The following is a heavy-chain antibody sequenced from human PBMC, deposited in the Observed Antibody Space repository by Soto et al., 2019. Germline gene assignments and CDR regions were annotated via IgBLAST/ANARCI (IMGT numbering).Heavy chain of an antibody. CDR1: GGSISSGGYY. Sequence: QVQLQESGPGLVKPSQTLSLTCTVSGGSISSGGYYWSWIRQHPGKGLEWIGYIYYSGSTYYNPSFQRRVTISVDTSKNQFSLKLSSVTAADTAVYYCARIRTMDFDWLPGIAQSFDYWGQGTLVTVSS. D-gene: IGHD3-9*01. V-gene: IGHV4-31*03. CDR2: IYYSGST. CDR3: ARIRTMDFDWLPGIAQSFDY. J-gene: IGHJ4*02.